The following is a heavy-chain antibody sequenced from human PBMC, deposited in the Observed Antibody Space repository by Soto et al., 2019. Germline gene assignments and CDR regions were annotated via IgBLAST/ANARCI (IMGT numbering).Heavy chain of an antibody. CDR2: ISAYNGNT. D-gene: IGHD3-10*01. Sequence: GASVKVSCKASGYTFTSYCISWVRHAPGQGLEWMGWISAYNGNTNYAQKLQGRVTMTTDTSTSTAYMELRSLRSDDTAVYYCASYGGSGSYYNVLMPDYWGQGTLVTVSS. V-gene: IGHV1-18*01. CDR1: GYTFTSYC. CDR3: ASYGGSGSYYNVLMPDY. J-gene: IGHJ4*02.